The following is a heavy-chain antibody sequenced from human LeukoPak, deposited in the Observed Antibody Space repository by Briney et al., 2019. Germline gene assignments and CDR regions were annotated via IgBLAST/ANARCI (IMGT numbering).Heavy chain of an antibody. CDR2: IYYSGST. D-gene: IGHD4-23*01. Sequence: SETLSLTCIVSGGSISSISSNKYHWGWIRRPPGEGLEWIGGIYYSGSTYYNSSLKSRVAISVDTSKNQFSLKLSSVTAADTALYYCAREMGVVTADGTPVWGQATTVTVSS. CDR3: AREMGVVTADGTPV. J-gene: IGHJ6*02. V-gene: IGHV4-39*02. CDR1: GGSISSISSNKYH.